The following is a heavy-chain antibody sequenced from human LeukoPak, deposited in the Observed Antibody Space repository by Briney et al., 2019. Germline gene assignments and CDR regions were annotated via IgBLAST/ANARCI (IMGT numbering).Heavy chain of an antibody. Sequence: GASVKVSCKASGYTFTSYGISWVRQAPGQGLEWMGWINPNSGGTNYAQKFQGRVTMTRDTSISTAYMELSRLRSDDTAVYYCARGPNWGNYFDYWGQGTLVTVSS. CDR3: ARGPNWGNYFDY. D-gene: IGHD7-27*01. J-gene: IGHJ4*02. CDR1: GYTFTSYG. V-gene: IGHV1-2*02. CDR2: INPNSGGT.